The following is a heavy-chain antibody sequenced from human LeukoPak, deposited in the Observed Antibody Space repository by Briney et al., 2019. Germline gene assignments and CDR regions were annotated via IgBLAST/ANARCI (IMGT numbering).Heavy chain of an antibody. CDR1: GVAFSNFG. V-gene: IGHV3-30*18. Sequence: GGSLRLSCATSGVAFSNFGIHWVRQAPGKGLEWVAVISYGGSDKYYADSVKGRLTISRDNSKNTLYLQMNSLRAEDTAVYYCAKSGEWGRSTSNFDYWGQGTLVTVSS. CDR3: AKSGEWGRSTSNFDY. J-gene: IGHJ4*02. CDR2: ISYGGSDK. D-gene: IGHD2-2*01.